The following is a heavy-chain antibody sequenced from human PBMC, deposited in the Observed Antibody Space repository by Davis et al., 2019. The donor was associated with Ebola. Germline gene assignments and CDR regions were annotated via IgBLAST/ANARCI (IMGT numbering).Heavy chain of an antibody. Sequence: MPSETLSLTCTVSGGSISSYYWSWIRQPPGKGLEWIGYIYYSGSTNYNPSLKSRVTISVDTSKNQFSLKLSSVTAADTAVYYCARVSRRSSRPDAFDIWGQGTMVTVSS. CDR3: ARVSRRSSRPDAFDI. CDR1: GGSISSYY. CDR2: IYYSGST. J-gene: IGHJ3*02. D-gene: IGHD2-2*01. V-gene: IGHV4-59*01.